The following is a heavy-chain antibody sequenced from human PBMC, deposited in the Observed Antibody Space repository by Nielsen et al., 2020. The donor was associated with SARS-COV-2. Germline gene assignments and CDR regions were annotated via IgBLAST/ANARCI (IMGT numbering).Heavy chain of an antibody. D-gene: IGHD3-10*01. CDR1: GFAFRAYA. J-gene: IGHJ4*02. CDR2: ISTDGSRE. CDR3: ARDHLTVGGVVVTGPLDY. Sequence: GGSLRLSCEVSGFAFRAYAMHWLRQGPGKGLEWVAVISTDGSREYYADSVKGRFTISRDNARNTLFLHMNSLRTDDTAVYHCARDHLTVGGVVVTGPLDYWGQGTHVTVSS. V-gene: IGHV3-30*04.